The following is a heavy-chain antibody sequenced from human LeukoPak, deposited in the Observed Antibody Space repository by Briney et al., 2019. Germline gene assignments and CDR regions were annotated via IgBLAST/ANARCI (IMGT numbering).Heavy chain of an antibody. CDR2: INPTGGST. CDR1: GYTFPSYF. J-gene: IGHJ4*02. CDR3: ARTAARRFDY. D-gene: IGHD6-6*01. Sequence: GASVKVSCKASGYTFPSYFMHWVRQAPGQGLEWMGIINPTGGSTTYAQKFQGRVTMTRDTSTSTVYMELSSLRSDDTAVYYCARTAARRFDYWGQATLVTVSS. V-gene: IGHV1-46*01.